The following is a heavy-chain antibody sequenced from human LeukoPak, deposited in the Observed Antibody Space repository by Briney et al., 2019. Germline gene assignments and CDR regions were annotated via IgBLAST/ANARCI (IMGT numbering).Heavy chain of an antibody. CDR2: INTDGSST. J-gene: IGHJ4*02. Sequence: GGSLRLSCAASGFTFSSYWMHWVRQAPGKGLVWVSRINTDGSSTSYADSVKGRFTISRDNAKNTLYLQMNSLRAEDTAVYYCAKGQFQYCSSTSCYSPDYWGQGTLVTVSS. CDR1: GFTFSSYW. D-gene: IGHD2-2*01. V-gene: IGHV3-74*01. CDR3: AKGQFQYCSSTSCYSPDY.